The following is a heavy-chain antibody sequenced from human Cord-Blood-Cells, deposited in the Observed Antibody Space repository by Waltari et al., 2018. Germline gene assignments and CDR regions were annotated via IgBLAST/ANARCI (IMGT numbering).Heavy chain of an antibody. J-gene: IGHJ4*02. CDR3: AEGRFGGQYFDY. CDR2: ISGSGGST. Sequence: EVQLLESGGGLVQPGGSLRLSCAASGFTFRRYSMSWVRQAPGKGLEWVSAISGSGGSTYYADSVKGRFTISRDNSKNTLYLQMNSLRAEDTAVYYCAEGRFGGQYFDYWGQGTLVTVSS. CDR1: GFTFRRYS. D-gene: IGHD3-10*01. V-gene: IGHV3-23*01.